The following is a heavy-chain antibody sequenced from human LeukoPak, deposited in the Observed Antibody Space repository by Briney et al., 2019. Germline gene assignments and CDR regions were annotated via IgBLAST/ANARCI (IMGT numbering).Heavy chain of an antibody. CDR1: GLTFSKYS. CDR2: IDTSSTTM. CDR3: ARSRDYFGDYYYYYGMDV. Sequence: PGGSLRLSCAASGLTFSKYSMTWVRQAPGKGLEWVSFIDTSSTTMYYTDSVKGRFTISRDNAKNSLHLQMDSLRAEDTAVYYCARSRDYFGDYYYYYGMDVWGQGTTVTV. J-gene: IGHJ6*02. V-gene: IGHV3-48*04. D-gene: IGHD5-12*01.